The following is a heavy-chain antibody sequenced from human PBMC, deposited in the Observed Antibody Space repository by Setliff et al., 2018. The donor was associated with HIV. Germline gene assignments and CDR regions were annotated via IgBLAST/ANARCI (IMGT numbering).Heavy chain of an antibody. CDR3: ARHDITLVRGLV. Sequence: SETLSLTCTVSGDSISSYYWSWIRQAPGKGLEWIGYIYYSGSTNYNPSLKSRVTISVDTSKNQFSLKLSSVTAADTAVYYCARHDITLVRGLVWGQGATVTVSS. V-gene: IGHV4-59*01. CDR1: GDSISSYY. J-gene: IGHJ6*02. D-gene: IGHD3-10*01. CDR2: IYYSGST.